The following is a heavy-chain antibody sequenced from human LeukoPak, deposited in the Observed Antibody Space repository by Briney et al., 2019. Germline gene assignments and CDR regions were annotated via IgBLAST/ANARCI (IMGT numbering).Heavy chain of an antibody. D-gene: IGHD3-10*01. J-gene: IGHJ6*03. CDR3: AKEGLYGSRSYYRYYMDV. Sequence: GGSLRLSCAASGFTFSSYAMSWVRQAPGKGLEWVSAISGSGGSTYYADSVKGRFTISRDNSKNTLYLQMNSLRAEDTAVYYCAKEGLYGSRSYYRYYMDVWGKGTTVTVSS. CDR2: ISGSGGST. CDR1: GFTFSSYA. V-gene: IGHV3-23*01.